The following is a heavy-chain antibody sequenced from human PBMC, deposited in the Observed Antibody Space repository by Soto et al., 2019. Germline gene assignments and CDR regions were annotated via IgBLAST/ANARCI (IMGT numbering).Heavy chain of an antibody. CDR2: IILIYGTA. D-gene: IGHD3-22*01. J-gene: IGHJ3*02. CDR1: GGTSSSFA. Sequence: QVQLVQSGAEVKKPGSSVKVSCKASGGTSSSFAISWVRQAPGQGLEWMGGIILIYGTANYAQKFQGRVTITADQSTTTAYMELSSLRSEDTAVYYCARGYFYDSSASDAFDIWGQGTMVTVSS. CDR3: ARGYFYDSSASDAFDI. V-gene: IGHV1-69*01.